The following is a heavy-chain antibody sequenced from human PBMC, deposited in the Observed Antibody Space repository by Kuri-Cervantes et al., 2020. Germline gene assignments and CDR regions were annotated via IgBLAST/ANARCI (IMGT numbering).Heavy chain of an antibody. J-gene: IGHJ4*02. CDR2: IYHSGST. CDR1: GGSISSSNW. D-gene: IGHD3-22*01. CDR3: ATTCAYYYDSSVDY. Sequence: SETLSLTCAVSGGSISSSNWRCWVRQPPGEGLECIGEIYHSGSTNYNPSLKSRVTISVDTSKNQFSLKLSAVIAADTAVYYCATTCAYYYDSSVDYWGQGTLVTVSS. V-gene: IGHV4-4*02.